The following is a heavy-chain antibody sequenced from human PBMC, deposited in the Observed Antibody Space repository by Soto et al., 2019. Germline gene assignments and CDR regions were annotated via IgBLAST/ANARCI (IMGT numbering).Heavy chain of an antibody. V-gene: IGHV4-34*01. Sequence: SETLSLTCAVYGGSFSGYYWSWIRQPPGKGLEWIGEINHSGSTNYNPSLKSRVTISVDTSKNQFSLKLSSVTAADTAVYYCARGARRNDYGSGSYYTLGYWGQGTLVTVSS. CDR3: ARGARRNDYGSGSYYTLGY. D-gene: IGHD3-10*01. J-gene: IGHJ4*02. CDR2: INHSGST. CDR1: GGSFSGYY.